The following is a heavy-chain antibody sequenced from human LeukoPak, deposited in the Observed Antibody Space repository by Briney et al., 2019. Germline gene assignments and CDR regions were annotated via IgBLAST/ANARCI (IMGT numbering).Heavy chain of an antibody. J-gene: IGHJ4*02. CDR1: GYTFTGSY. V-gene: IGHV1-2*02. CDR2: INPNSGGT. Sequence: ASVKVSCKASGYTFTGSYMHWVREAPGQGLEWMGWINPNSGGTNYAQKFQGRVTMTRDTSISTAYMELSRLRSDDTAVYYCARDRYYDSSGYTFDYWGQGTLVTVSS. CDR3: ARDRYYDSSGYTFDY. D-gene: IGHD3-22*01.